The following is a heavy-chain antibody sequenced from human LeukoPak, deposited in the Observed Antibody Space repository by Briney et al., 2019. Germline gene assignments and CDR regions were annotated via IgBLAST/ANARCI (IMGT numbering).Heavy chain of an antibody. J-gene: IGHJ6*02. CDR3: ARDLAVAGPAYYYYYGMDV. Sequence: PSQTLSLTCTVSGGSLSSGSYYWSWLRQPAGTGLEWIGRIYTSGSTNYNPSLKSRVTISVDTSKNQFSLKLSSVAAADTAVYYCARDLAVAGPAYYYYYGMDVWGQGTTVTVSS. V-gene: IGHV4-61*02. CDR2: IYTSGST. D-gene: IGHD6-19*01. CDR1: GGSLSSGSYY.